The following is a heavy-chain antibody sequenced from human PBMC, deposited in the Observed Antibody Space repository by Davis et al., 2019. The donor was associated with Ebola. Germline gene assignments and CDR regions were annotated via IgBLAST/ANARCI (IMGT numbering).Heavy chain of an antibody. CDR1: GDSISSSLSSRYY. CDR3: ARGGFAGDFDY. V-gene: IGHV4-61*05. J-gene: IGHJ4*02. Sequence: SETLSLTCTVSGDSISSSLSSRYYWGWIRQPPGQGLAWIGYIYYRGSTNYNPSLKSRVTISVDKSKNQFSLKLSSVTAADTAVYYCARGGFAGDFDYWGQGTLVTVSS. CDR2: IYYRGST. D-gene: IGHD3-10*01.